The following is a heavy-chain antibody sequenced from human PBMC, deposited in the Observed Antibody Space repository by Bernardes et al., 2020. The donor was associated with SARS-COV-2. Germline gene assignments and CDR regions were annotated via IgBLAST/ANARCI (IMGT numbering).Heavy chain of an antibody. J-gene: IGHJ5*02. CDR1: GGFISGYY. V-gene: IGHV4-59*01. CDR3: ARGGTHWFDP. D-gene: IGHD1-1*01. Sequence: SETLSLTCTVSGGFISGYYWSWLRQPPGKGLEWIGHIHYIGSTNYNPSLQSRVTISVDTSKNQFSLHLTSVTAADTAVYYCARGGTHWFDPWGQGTLVTVSS. CDR2: IHYIGST.